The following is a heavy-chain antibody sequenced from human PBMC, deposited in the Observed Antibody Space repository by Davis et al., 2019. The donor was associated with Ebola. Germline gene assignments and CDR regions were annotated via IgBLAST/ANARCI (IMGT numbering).Heavy chain of an antibody. J-gene: IGHJ4*02. V-gene: IGHV3-66*01. CDR3: ARMYSGSPEGGDY. Sequence: GESLKISCAASGFSFSGYTMNWVRQAPGKGPEWVSVLYRDGRTYYADSVKGRFTISRDNSKNMLYLQMNSLRAEDTAVYYCARMYSGSPEGGDYWGQGTLVTVSS. CDR1: GFSFSGYT. CDR2: LYRDGRT. D-gene: IGHD1-26*01.